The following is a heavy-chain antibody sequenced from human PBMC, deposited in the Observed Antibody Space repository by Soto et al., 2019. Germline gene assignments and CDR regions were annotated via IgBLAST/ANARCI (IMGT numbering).Heavy chain of an antibody. CDR1: GYTFTGYF. Sequence: ASVKVSCKASGYTFTGYFMHWVRQAPGQGLEWMGWVNPYSGGADYAQSFQGRVTMTRDTSISTVYMELSRLRFDDTAVYYCARVIRGAYYNSPLDTWGQGTVVTVSS. D-gene: IGHD3-10*01. CDR2: VNPYSGGA. V-gene: IGHV1-2*02. J-gene: IGHJ5*02. CDR3: ARVIRGAYYNSPLDT.